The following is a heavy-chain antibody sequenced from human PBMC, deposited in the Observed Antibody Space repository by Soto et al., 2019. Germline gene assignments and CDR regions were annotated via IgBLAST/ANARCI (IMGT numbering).Heavy chain of an antibody. CDR2: MNPNSGNT. V-gene: IGHV1-8*02. J-gene: IGHJ4*02. CDR3: ARGYCSSTSCFFYFDY. D-gene: IGHD2-2*01. Sequence: GASVKVSCKASGGTFSSYAISWVRQAPGQGLEWMGWMNPNSGNTGYAQKFQGRVTMTRNTSISTAYMELSSLRSEDTAVYYCARGYCSSTSCFFYFDYWGQGTLVTVSS. CDR1: GGTFSSYA.